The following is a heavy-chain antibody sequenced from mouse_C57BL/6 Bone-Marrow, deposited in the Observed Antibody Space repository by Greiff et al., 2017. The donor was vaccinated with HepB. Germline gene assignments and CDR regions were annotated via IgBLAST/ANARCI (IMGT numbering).Heavy chain of an antibody. Sequence: VQLKESGPVLVKPGASVKMSCKASGYTFTDYYMNWVKQSHGKSLEWIGVINPYNGGTSYNQKFKGKATLTVDKSSSTAYMELNSLTSEDSAVYYCARYPFYYGNYFDYWGQGTTLTDSS. CDR3: ARYPFYYGNYFDY. V-gene: IGHV1-19*01. J-gene: IGHJ2*01. CDR2: INPYNGGT. CDR1: GYTFTDYY. D-gene: IGHD2-1*01.